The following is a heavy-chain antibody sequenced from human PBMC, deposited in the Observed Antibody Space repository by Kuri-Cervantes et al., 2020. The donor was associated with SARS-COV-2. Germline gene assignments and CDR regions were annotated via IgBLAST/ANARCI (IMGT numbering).Heavy chain of an antibody. D-gene: IGHD3-10*01. Sequence: ASVKVSCKASGYTFTGYYMHWVRQAPGQGLEWMGRINPNSGGTNYAQKFQGRVTMTRDTSISTAYMELSRLRSEDTAVYYCATVDGSGSFNYFDYWGQGTLVTVSS. CDR3: ATVDGSGSFNYFDY. J-gene: IGHJ4*02. V-gene: IGHV1-2*06. CDR2: INPNSGGT. CDR1: GYTFTGYY.